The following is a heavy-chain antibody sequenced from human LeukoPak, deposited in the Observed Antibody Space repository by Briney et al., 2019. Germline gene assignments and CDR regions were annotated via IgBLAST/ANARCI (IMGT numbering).Heavy chain of an antibody. V-gene: IGHV4-59*08. Sequence: PSETLSLTCTVSGGSISSYYWSWIRQPPGKGLEWIGYIYYSGSTNYNPSLKSRVTISVDTSKNQFSLKLGSVTAADTAVYYCARHGPVGATGPLSYWGQGTLVTVSS. CDR1: GGSISSYY. D-gene: IGHD1-26*01. J-gene: IGHJ4*02. CDR2: IYYSGST. CDR3: ARHGPVGATGPLSY.